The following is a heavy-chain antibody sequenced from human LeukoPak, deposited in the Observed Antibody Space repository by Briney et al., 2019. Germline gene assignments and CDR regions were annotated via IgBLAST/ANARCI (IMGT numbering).Heavy chain of an antibody. D-gene: IGHD3-22*01. CDR1: GFTFSSYW. CDR2: IKQDGSEK. Sequence: GGSLRLSCAASGFTFSSYWMSWVRQAPGKGLEWVANIKQDGSEKYYVDSVKGRFTISRDNAKNSLYLQMNSLRAEDTAVYYCARVDDSSGYYYVSEPYYFDYWGQGTLVTVSS. V-gene: IGHV3-7*01. CDR3: ARVDDSSGYYYVSEPYYFDY. J-gene: IGHJ4*02.